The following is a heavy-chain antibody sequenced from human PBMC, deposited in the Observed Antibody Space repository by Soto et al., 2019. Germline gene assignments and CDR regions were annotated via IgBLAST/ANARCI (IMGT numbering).Heavy chain of an antibody. CDR3: ARDTRFYYDSSGQNY. V-gene: IGHV1-18*01. J-gene: IGHJ4*02. Sequence: QVPLVQSGAEVKKPGASVKVSCKASGYRFTSYDISWVRQAPGQGLEWMGWISAYNGNTNYAQRLQGRVTMTADTSTSTAYMELRSLRSDDTAVYYCARDTRFYYDSSGQNYWGQGTLVTVSS. CDR1: GYRFTSYD. CDR2: ISAYNGNT. D-gene: IGHD3-22*01.